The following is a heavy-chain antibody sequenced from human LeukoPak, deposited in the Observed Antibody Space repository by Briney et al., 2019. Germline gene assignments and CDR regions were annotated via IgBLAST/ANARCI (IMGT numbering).Heavy chain of an antibody. CDR1: GYTFTSYD. V-gene: IGHV1-8*01. J-gene: IGHJ4*02. CDR3: ARDFYFGRGYYYDSSGLPSEYYFDY. D-gene: IGHD3-22*01. Sequence: GASVKVSCKASGYTFTSYDINWVRQATGQGLEWMGWMNPNSGNTGYAQKFQGRVTMTRDTSTSTVYMELSSLRSEDTAVYYCARDFYFGRGYYYDSSGLPSEYYFDYWGQGTLVTVSS. CDR2: MNPNSGNT.